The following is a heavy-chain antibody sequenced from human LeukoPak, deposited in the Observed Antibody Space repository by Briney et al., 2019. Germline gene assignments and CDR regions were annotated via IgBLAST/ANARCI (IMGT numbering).Heavy chain of an antibody. D-gene: IGHD3-10*01. Sequence: PSETLSLTCTVSGGSISSSDYYWGWIRQPPGKGLEWIGYIYYSGSTYYNPSLKSRVTISVDTSKNQFSLKLSSVTAADTAVYYCARETGSYGMDVWGQGTTVTVSS. J-gene: IGHJ6*02. CDR2: IYYSGST. V-gene: IGHV4-30-4*08. CDR1: GGSISSSDYY. CDR3: ARETGSYGMDV.